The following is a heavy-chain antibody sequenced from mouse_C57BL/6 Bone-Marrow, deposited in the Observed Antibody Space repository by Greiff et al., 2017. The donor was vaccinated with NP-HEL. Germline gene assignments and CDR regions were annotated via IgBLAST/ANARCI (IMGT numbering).Heavy chain of an antibody. CDR2: ISDGGSYT. CDR1: GFTFSSYA. V-gene: IGHV5-4*01. J-gene: IGHJ2*01. Sequence: EVHLVESGGGLVKPGGSLKLSCAASGFTFSSYAMSWVRQTPEKRLEWVATISDGGSYTYYPDNVKGRFTISRDNAKNNLYLQMSHLKSEDTAMYYCARYYFDYWGQGTTLTVSS. CDR3: ARYYFDY.